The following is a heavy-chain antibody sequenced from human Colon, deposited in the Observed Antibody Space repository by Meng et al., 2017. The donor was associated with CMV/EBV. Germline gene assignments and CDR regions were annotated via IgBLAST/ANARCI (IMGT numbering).Heavy chain of an antibody. J-gene: IGHJ6*02. CDR1: GFIFSRYW. CDR3: ARVWFGLYYYYGMDV. D-gene: IGHD3-10*01. V-gene: IGHV3-74*01. CDR2: INGDGSST. Sequence: SCAASGFIFSRYWMHWVRQVPGKGLVWVSRINGDGSSTSYADSVKGRFTISRDNAKNTLYLQMNNLRAEDTAVYFCARVWFGLYYYYGMDVWGQGTTVTVSS.